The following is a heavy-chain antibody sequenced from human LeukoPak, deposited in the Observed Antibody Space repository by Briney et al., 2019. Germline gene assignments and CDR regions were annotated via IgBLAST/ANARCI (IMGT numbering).Heavy chain of an antibody. J-gene: IGHJ4*02. Sequence: GASVKVSCKASGYTFTGYYMHWVRQAPGQGLEWMGWINPNSGGTNYAQKFQGWVTMTRDTSISTAYMELSRLRSDDTAVYYCARGRKGYDSFWDYWGQGTLVTVSS. D-gene: IGHD5-12*01. CDR1: GYTFTGYY. CDR2: INPNSGGT. V-gene: IGHV1-2*04. CDR3: ARGRKGYDSFWDY.